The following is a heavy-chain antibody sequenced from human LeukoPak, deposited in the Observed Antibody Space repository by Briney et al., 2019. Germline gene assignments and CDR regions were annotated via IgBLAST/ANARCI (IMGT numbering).Heavy chain of an antibody. CDR1: GGTLSSYA. CDR2: IIPIFGTA. CDR3: ASLKRYESGGPDEAF. D-gene: IGHD3-10*01. Sequence: SVKVSCKASGGTLSSYAISWVRQAPGQGLEWMGGIIPIFGTANYAQKFQGRVTITTDESTSTAYMELSSLRSEDTAVYYCASLKRYESGGPDEAFWGQGTLVTVSS. J-gene: IGHJ4*02. V-gene: IGHV1-69*05.